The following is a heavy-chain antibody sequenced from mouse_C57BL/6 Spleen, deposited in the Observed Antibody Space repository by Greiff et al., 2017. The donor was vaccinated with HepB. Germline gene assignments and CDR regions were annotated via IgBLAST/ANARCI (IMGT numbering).Heavy chain of an antibody. CDR3: ARAHYYGSSLYAMDY. CDR2: IYPGAGDT. J-gene: IGHJ4*01. V-gene: IGHV1-82*01. CDR1: GYAFSSSW. D-gene: IGHD1-1*01. Sequence: QVQLQQSGPELVKPGASVKISCKASGYAFSSSWMNWVKQRPGKGLEWIGRIYPGAGDTNYNGKFKGKATLTADKSSSTAYMQLSSLTSEDAAVYFCARAHYYGSSLYAMDYWGQGTSVTVSS.